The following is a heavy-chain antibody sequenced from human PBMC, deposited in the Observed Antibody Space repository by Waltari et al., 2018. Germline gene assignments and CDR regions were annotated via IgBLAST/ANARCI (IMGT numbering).Heavy chain of an antibody. CDR1: GGSISSSSYY. J-gene: IGHJ4*02. V-gene: IGHV4-39*07. Sequence: QLQLQESGPGLVKPSETLSLTCTVSGGSISSSSYYWGWIRQPPGEGLEWIGSIYYSGSTYYNPSLKSRVTISVDTSKNQFSLKLSSVTAADTAVYYCARDRGGVSSYSQYYFDYWGQGTLVTVSS. CDR2: IYYSGST. D-gene: IGHD3-16*01. CDR3: ARDRGGVSSYSQYYFDY.